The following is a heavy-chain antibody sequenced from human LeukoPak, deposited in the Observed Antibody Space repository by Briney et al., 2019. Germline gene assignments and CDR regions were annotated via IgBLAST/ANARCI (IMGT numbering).Heavy chain of an antibody. Sequence: SETLSLTCTVSGSSITMYYWTWIRQPPGKGLEWIGYVDHTGSTNFNPSLNGRVSISRDTTKNLFSLRLRSVTAADTAVYFCARGRVSSSTWYSTYYYYFYMDVWGKGTTVTVSS. CDR2: VDHTGST. CDR3: ARGRVSSSTWYSTYYYYFYMDV. J-gene: IGHJ6*03. CDR1: GSSITMYY. V-gene: IGHV4-59*01. D-gene: IGHD1-1*01.